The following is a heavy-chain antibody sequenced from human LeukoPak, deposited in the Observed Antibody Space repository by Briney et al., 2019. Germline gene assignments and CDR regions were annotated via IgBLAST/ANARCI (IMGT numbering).Heavy chain of an antibody. D-gene: IGHD2-2*01. Sequence: ASVKVSCKASGYTFTSYGISWVRQAPGQGLEWMGWISAYNGNTNYAQKLQGRATMATDTSTSTAYMELRSLRSDDTAVYYCARVLGYCSSTSCLGAFDIWGQGTMVTVSS. CDR2: ISAYNGNT. V-gene: IGHV1-18*01. CDR1: GYTFTSYG. CDR3: ARVLGYCSSTSCLGAFDI. J-gene: IGHJ3*02.